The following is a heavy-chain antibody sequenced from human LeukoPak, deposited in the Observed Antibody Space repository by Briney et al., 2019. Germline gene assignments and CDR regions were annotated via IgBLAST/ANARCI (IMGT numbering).Heavy chain of an antibody. D-gene: IGHD6-19*01. CDR3: ARGSYSSGWPPQYYYYGMDV. J-gene: IGHJ6*02. Sequence: SQTLSLTCAISGDSVSSNSAAWNWIRQSPSRGLEWLGRTYYSSKWYNDYAVSVKSRIAINPDTSKNQFSLQLNSVTPEDTAVYYCARGSYSSGWPPQYYYYGMDVWGQGTTVTVSS. CDR1: GDSVSSNSAA. V-gene: IGHV6-1*01. CDR2: TYYSSKWYN.